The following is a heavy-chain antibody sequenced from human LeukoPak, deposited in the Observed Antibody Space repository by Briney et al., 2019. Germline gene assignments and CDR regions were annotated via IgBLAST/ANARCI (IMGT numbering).Heavy chain of an antibody. Sequence: GGSLRLSCAASGFFVSNNYMSWVRQAPGKGLEWVAVISYDGSNKYYADSVKGRFTISRDNSKNTLYLQMNSLRAEDTAVYYCASEPDAFDIWGQGTMVTVPS. CDR1: GFFVSNNY. CDR2: ISYDGSNK. J-gene: IGHJ3*02. CDR3: ASEPDAFDI. V-gene: IGHV3-30-3*01.